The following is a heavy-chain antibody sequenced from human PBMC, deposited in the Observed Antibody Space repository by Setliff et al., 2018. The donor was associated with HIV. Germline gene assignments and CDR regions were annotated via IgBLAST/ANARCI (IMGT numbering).Heavy chain of an antibody. CDR1: GGSISSSSYY. J-gene: IGHJ4*02. V-gene: IGHV4-39*07. CDR3: ARGGSSGYYYRGQGNFDY. Sequence: PSETLSLTCTVSGGSISSSSYYWGWIRQPPGKGLEWIATMYYTGSTFYNPSLKSRLTMSVDTSKNQFSLKLSSVTAADTAVYYCARGGSSGYYYRGQGNFDYWGQGTLVTVSS. D-gene: IGHD3-22*01. CDR2: MYYTGST.